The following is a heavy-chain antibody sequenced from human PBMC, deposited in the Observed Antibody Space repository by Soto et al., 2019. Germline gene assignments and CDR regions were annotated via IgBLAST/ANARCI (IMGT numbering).Heavy chain of an antibody. V-gene: IGHV3-30*03. J-gene: IGHJ6*02. CDR2: LSYDGSNK. Sequence: QVQLVESGGGVVQPGRSLRLSCAASGFTFSTYAMHRVRQAPGKGLEWVAVLSYDGSNKYYADSVKGRFTISRDNSKNALYVQMKRVGAEDTGVYYCARGVPAAMYYYYGMDVWGQGTTVTVSS. CDR1: GFTFSTYA. D-gene: IGHD2-2*01. CDR3: ARGVPAAMYYYYGMDV.